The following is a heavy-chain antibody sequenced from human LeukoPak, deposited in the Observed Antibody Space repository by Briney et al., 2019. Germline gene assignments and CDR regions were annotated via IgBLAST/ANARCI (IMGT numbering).Heavy chain of an antibody. CDR2: ISGSGSST. V-gene: IGHV3-23*01. J-gene: IGHJ3*02. Sequence: GGSLRLSCAASGFTFSSYSMNWVRQAPGKGLEWVSTISGSGSSTYYADSVKGRFTISRDNSKNTLHLQMTSLRAEDTAVYFCVKSTNYFGSRSGVFDMWGQGTVVTVSS. D-gene: IGHD3-10*01. CDR1: GFTFSSYS. CDR3: VKSTNYFGSRSGVFDM.